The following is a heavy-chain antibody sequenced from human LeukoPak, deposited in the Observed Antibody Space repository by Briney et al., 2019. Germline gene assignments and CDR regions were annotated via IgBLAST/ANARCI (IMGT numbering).Heavy chain of an antibody. J-gene: IGHJ4*02. V-gene: IGHV3-23*01. CDR1: GFTFSSYA. CDR3: AKDTPAASDMDY. CDR2: ISGSGGST. D-gene: IGHD2-2*01. Sequence: GGSLRLSCAASGFTFSSYAMSWVRQAPGKGLEWVSAISGSGGSTYYADSVKGRFTISRDNSKNTLYLQMNSLGAENTAVYYCAKDTPAASDMDYWGQGTLVTVSS.